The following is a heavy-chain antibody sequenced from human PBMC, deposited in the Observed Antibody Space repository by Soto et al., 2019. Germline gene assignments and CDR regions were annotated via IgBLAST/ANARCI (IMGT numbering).Heavy chain of an antibody. Sequence: SETLSLTCTVSGGSISSYYWSWIRQPPGKGLEWIGYIYYSGSTNYNPSLKSRVTISVDTSKNQFSLKLSSVTAADTAVYYCARAHRDFWSLESAYYYYGMDVWGQGTTVTVSS. CDR2: IYYSGST. CDR1: GGSISSYY. J-gene: IGHJ6*02. CDR3: ARAHRDFWSLESAYYYYGMDV. D-gene: IGHD3-3*01. V-gene: IGHV4-59*01.